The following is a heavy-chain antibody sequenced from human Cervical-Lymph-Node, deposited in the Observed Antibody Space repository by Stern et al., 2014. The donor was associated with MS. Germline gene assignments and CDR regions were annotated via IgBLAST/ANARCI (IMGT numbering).Heavy chain of an antibody. CDR3: ARDSSDTWYGPIDA. CDR1: GGSIINYY. V-gene: IGHV4-59*01. Sequence: VQLVESGPGLVKPSETLSLTCTVSGGSIINYYWSWIRQTPGKGLEWIGYIYYTGRTNYNPSLKSRVTISVDTPKNQLSLMLRSLTAADTAVYYCARDSSDTWYGPIDAWGQGTQVIVSS. D-gene: IGHD6-13*01. J-gene: IGHJ5*02. CDR2: IYYTGRT.